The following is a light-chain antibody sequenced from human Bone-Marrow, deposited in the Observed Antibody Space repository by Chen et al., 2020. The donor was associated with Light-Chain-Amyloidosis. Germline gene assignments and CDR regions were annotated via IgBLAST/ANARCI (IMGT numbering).Light chain of an antibody. J-gene: IGLJ3*02. V-gene: IGLV6-57*01. CDR3: QSYQGSSQGV. CDR1: SGSIATNY. CDR2: EDD. Sequence: NFMLTQPHSVSESPGKTVIISCNRSSGSIATNYVQWYQQRPGSSPTTVIYEDDQRPSGVPDLFSGSIDRSSNSASLTISGLKTEDEAAYYCQSYQGSSQGVFGGGTKLTVL.